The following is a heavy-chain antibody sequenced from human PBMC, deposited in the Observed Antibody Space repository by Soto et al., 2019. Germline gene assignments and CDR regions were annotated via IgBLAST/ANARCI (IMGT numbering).Heavy chain of an antibody. J-gene: IGHJ4*02. CDR3: TSEVSGSHVY. Sequence: LRVSCAASGFTFSDAWLNWVRQVPGKGLEWVGLVKSKANGGTIHYAEPVKGKFTISRDDTKNTLYVQMNSLKIDDTAVYYCTSEVSGSHVYWGQGALVTAPQ. CDR1: GFTFSDAW. V-gene: IGHV3-15*01. CDR2: VKSKANGGTI. D-gene: IGHD1-26*01.